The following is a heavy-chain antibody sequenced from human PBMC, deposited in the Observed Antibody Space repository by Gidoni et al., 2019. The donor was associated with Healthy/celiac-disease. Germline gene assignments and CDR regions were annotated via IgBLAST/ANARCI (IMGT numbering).Heavy chain of an antibody. CDR1: GFTFGDYA. D-gene: IGHD3-22*01. V-gene: IGHV3-49*05. CDR2: IRSKAYGGTT. CDR3: TIQHPYYYDSSGYYSNPYYYGMDV. J-gene: IGHJ6*02. Sequence: EVQLVESGGGLVKPGRSLRLSCTASGFTFGDYAMSWFRQAPGKGLEWVGFIRSKAYGGTTEYAASVKGRFTISRDDSKSIAYLQMNSLKTEDTAVYYCTIQHPYYYDSSGYYSNPYYYGMDVWGQGTTVTVSS.